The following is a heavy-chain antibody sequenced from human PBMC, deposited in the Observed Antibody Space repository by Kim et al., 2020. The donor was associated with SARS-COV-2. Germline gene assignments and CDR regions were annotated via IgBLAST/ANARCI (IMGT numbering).Heavy chain of an antibody. D-gene: IGHD4-17*01. J-gene: IGHJ4*02. V-gene: IGHV1-46*01. CDR1: GYTFTSYY. CDR3: ARDRRVHDYGDFQVDY. Sequence: ASVKVSCKASGYTFTSYYMHWVRQAPGQGLEWMGIINPSGGSTSYAQKFQGRVTMTRDTSTSTVYMELSSLRSEDTAVYYCARDRRVHDYGDFQVDYWGQGTLVTVSS. CDR2: INPSGGST.